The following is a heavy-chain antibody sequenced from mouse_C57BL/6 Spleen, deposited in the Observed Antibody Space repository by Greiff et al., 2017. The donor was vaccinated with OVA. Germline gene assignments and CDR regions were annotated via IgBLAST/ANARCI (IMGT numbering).Heavy chain of an antibody. CDR1: GYSITSGYY. Sequence: ESGPGLVKPSQSLSLTCSVTGYSITSGYYWNWIRQFPGNKLEWMGYISYDGSNNYNPSLKNRISITRDTSKNQFFLKLNSVTTEDTATYYCARGGSESDYWRQGTTLTVSS. D-gene: IGHD1-1*02. J-gene: IGHJ2*01. V-gene: IGHV3-6*01. CDR2: ISYDGSN. CDR3: ARGGSESDY.